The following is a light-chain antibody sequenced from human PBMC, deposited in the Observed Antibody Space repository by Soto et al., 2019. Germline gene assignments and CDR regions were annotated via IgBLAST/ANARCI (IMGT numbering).Light chain of an antibody. CDR3: SSYTSSSTLV. V-gene: IGLV2-14*01. J-gene: IGLJ1*01. Sequence: QSALTQPASVSGSPGQSITISCTGTSSDVGGYNYVSWYQQHPGKAPKLMIYDVSNRPSGVSNRCSGSKSCNTASLTISGLQAEDDADYYCSSYTSSSTLVFGTGTKLTVL. CDR2: DVS. CDR1: SSDVGGYNY.